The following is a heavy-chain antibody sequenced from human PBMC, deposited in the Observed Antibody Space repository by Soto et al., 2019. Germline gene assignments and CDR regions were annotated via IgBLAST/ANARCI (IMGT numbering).Heavy chain of an antibody. CDR3: AHIAYAWVLGGFDY. V-gene: IGHV2-5*02. Sequence: QITLKESGPPLVKPTQTLTLTCTFSGFSLSTTAVGVGWIRQPPGKALEWVAVIYWDDDKRYSPSLKSRLTITKDTSKNPVVLTMTNMDPVDTATYYCAHIAYAWVLGGFDYWGQGTLVPVSS. D-gene: IGHD3-16*01. CDR1: GFSLSTTAVG. CDR2: IYWDDDK. J-gene: IGHJ4*02.